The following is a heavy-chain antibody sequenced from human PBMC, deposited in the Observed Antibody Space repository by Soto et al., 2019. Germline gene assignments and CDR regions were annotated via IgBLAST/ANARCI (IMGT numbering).Heavy chain of an antibody. V-gene: IGHV4-31*03. CDR3: ASFSSRYYYDSSGYLRYFDY. Sequence: SETLSLTCTVSGGSISSGGYYWSWIRQHPGKGLEWIGYIYYSGSTYYNPSLKSRVTISVDTSKNQFSLKLSSVTAADTAVYHCASFSSRYYYDSSGYLRYFDYWGQGTLVTVSS. J-gene: IGHJ4*02. CDR1: GGSISSGGYY. D-gene: IGHD3-22*01. CDR2: IYYSGST.